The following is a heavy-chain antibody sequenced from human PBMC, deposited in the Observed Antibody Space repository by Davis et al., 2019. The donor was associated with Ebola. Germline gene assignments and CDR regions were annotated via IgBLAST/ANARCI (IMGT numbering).Heavy chain of an antibody. CDR2: VNPNSGDT. D-gene: IGHD3-22*01. CDR3: AREDMVLIHGWFDP. CDR1: GYTFTDYY. J-gene: IGHJ5*02. V-gene: IGHV1-2*02. Sequence: AASVKVSCKASGYTFTDYYMHWVRQAPGQGLEWMGWVNPNSGDTHYAPKFQGRVTMTRDTSISTAYMELTRLTSDDTAVYYCAREDMVLIHGWFDPWGQGTLVTISS.